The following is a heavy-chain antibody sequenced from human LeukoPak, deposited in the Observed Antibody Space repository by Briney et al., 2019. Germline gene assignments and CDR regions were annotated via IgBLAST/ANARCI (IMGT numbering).Heavy chain of an antibody. D-gene: IGHD4-23*01. CDR3: ARRDYGGDPGI. J-gene: IGHJ3*02. CDR1: GYSFASNW. V-gene: IGHV5-51*01. CDR2: IYPGDSDT. Sequence: GESLKISCKGSGYSFASNWIGWVRQMPGKGLEWMGIIYPGDSDTRYSPSFQGQVTISADKSISTAYLQRSRLKASDTAMYYCARRDYGGDPGIWGQGTMVTVSS.